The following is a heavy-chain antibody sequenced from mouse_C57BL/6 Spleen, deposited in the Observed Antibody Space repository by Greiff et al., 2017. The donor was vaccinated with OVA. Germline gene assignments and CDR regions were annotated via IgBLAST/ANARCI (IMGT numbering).Heavy chain of an antibody. D-gene: IGHD4-1*01. J-gene: IGHJ4*01. CDR2: ISSGSSTI. CDR3: APELGYYAMDY. V-gene: IGHV5-17*01. CDR1: GFTFSDYG. Sequence: DVKLVESGGGLVKPGGSLKLSCAASGFTFSDYGMHWVRQAPEKGLEWVAYISSGSSTIYYADTVKGRFTISRDNAKNTLFLQMTSLRSEDTAMYYCAPELGYYAMDYWGQGTSVTVSS.